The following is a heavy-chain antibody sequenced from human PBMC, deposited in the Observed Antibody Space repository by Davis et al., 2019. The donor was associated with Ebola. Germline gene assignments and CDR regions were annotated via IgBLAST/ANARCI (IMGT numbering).Heavy chain of an antibody. Sequence: PGGSLRLSCTVSGGSISSYYWSWIRQPPGKGLEWIGYIYYSGSTNYNPSLKSRVTISVDTSKNQFSLKLSYVTAADTAVYYCARGRGSSSWYWGYWGQGTLVTVSS. CDR2: IYYSGST. CDR3: ARGRGSSSWYWGY. V-gene: IGHV4-59*01. J-gene: IGHJ4*02. D-gene: IGHD6-13*01. CDR1: GGSISSYY.